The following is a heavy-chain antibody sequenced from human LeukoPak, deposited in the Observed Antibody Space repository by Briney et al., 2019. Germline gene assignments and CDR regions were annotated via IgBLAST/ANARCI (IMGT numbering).Heavy chain of an antibody. D-gene: IGHD3-22*01. CDR1: GYTFTGYY. CDR3: ARGRLYYDSSGYYLTNSIDY. V-gene: IGHV1-2*02. J-gene: IGHJ4*02. Sequence: ASVKVSCKASGYTFTGYYMHWVRQAPEQGLEWMGWINPNSGGTNYAQKFQGRVTMTRDTSISTAYMELSRLRSDDTAVYYCARGRLYYDSSGYYLTNSIDYWGQGTLVTVSS. CDR2: INPNSGGT.